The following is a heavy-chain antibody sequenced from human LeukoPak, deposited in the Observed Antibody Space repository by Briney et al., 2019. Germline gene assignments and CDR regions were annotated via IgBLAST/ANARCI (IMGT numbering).Heavy chain of an antibody. Sequence: WETLSLTCTVSGGSISRHYWSWIRQPPGKGLEWIGYIYYSGSTNYNPSLKSRVTISVDTSKNQFSLKLSSVTAADTAVYYCARVDGGCGQGTLVTVSS. CDR2: IYYSGST. CDR3: ARVDGG. CDR1: GGSISRHY. J-gene: IGHJ4*02. V-gene: IGHV4-59*11. D-gene: IGHD3-10*01.